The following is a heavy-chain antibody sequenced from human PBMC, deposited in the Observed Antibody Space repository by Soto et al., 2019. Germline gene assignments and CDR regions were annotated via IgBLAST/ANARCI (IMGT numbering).Heavy chain of an antibody. CDR2: ITSTGGAT. Sequence: EVQLLESGGGLVQPGGSLRLSCAASGFTFNNYAMSWVRQAPGEGLEWVSAITSTGGATYYPYSVKGRFTISRDNSKNTLYLQMNSLRAADTAVYYCANRQYSGSPHFDYWGQGTLVTVSS. CDR1: GFTFNNYA. V-gene: IGHV3-23*01. D-gene: IGHD6-6*01. CDR3: ANRQYSGSPHFDY. J-gene: IGHJ4*02.